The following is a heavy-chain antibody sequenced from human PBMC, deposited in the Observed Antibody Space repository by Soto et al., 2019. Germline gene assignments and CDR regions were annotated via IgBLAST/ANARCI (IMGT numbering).Heavy chain of an antibody. CDR3: ARDVGD. CDR2: IFPILGIR. D-gene: IGHD1-26*01. CDR1: GGSFSTYT. J-gene: IGHJ4*02. V-gene: IGHV1-69*08. Sequence: QLQLVQSGAEVKKPGSSVKVSCKASGGSFSTYTITWVRQAPGQGLEWMGRIFPILGIRDYAQKFQARVTITADKSTSTAYMELSSLTSEDTAVYYCARDVGDLGQGTLVTVSS.